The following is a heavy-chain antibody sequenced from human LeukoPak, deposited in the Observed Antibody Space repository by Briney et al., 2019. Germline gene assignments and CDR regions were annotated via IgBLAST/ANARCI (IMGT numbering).Heavy chain of an antibody. CDR3: ARGLITGAAGTYYYYGMDV. V-gene: IGHV3-64*01. CDR1: GFIFSRYG. CDR2: ISNSGGST. D-gene: IGHD6-13*01. J-gene: IGHJ6*02. Sequence: GGPLRLSCVASGFIFSRYGMHWVRQAPGKGLEYVSAISNSGGSTYYANSVKGRFTISRDNSKNTLYLQMGSLRGEDMAVYYCARGLITGAAGTYYYYGMDVWGQGTTVTVSS.